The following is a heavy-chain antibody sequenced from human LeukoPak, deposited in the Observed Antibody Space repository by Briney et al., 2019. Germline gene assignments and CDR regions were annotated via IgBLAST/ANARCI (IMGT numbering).Heavy chain of an antibody. Sequence: SVKVSCKASGGTFSSYAISWVRQAPGQGLEWMGGIIPIFGTANYAQKFQGRVTITTDESTSTAYMELSSLRSEDTAVYYCVRDIKAVAGLVVPVDAFDIWGQGTMVTVSS. CDR3: VRDIKAVAGLVVPVDAFDI. D-gene: IGHD6-19*01. CDR2: IIPIFGTA. J-gene: IGHJ3*02. CDR1: GGTFSSYA. V-gene: IGHV1-69*05.